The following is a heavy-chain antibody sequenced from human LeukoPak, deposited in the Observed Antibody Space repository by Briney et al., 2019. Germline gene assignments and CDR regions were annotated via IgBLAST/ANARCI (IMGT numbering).Heavy chain of an antibody. D-gene: IGHD3-10*01. V-gene: IGHV3-74*01. CDR3: ARIPGGSGSQYDY. Sequence: GGSLRLSCVASGFTFSSYRMHWVRQAPGKGLVWVSRINSDGSSTFYADSVKGRFTTSRDNAENTVYLQMNSLRADDTAVYYCARIPGGSGSQYDYWGQGTLVIVSS. J-gene: IGHJ4*02. CDR1: GFTFSSYR. CDR2: INSDGSST.